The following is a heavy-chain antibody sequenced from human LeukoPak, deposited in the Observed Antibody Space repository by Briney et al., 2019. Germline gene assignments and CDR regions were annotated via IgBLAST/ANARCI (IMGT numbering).Heavy chain of an antibody. V-gene: IGHV5-51*01. D-gene: IGHD6-25*01. CDR2: IYPDDSET. Sequence: GESLKISCKGSGYRFSDSWIGWVRQSPGKGLELMVAIYPDDSETIYSPSFQRHVTISPDTTITTDYLQWSSLKASDTAIYYCARKESWQRPEDYWGQGTLVTVSP. CDR3: ARKESWQRPEDY. CDR1: GYRFSDSW. J-gene: IGHJ4*02.